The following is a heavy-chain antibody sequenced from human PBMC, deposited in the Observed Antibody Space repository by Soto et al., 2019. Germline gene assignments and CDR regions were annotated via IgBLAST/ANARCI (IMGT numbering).Heavy chain of an antibody. J-gene: IGHJ4*02. Sequence: GGSRRLSCAASGGTFSSYAMSGGRQAPGKGLEWVSVISGSDDSTYYADSVKGRFTISRDNSKNTLYLQMNSLRAEDTAVYYCAKRSSSSTFDYWGQGTLVTVSS. D-gene: IGHD6-6*01. CDR2: ISGSDDST. CDR1: GGTFSSYA. V-gene: IGHV3-23*01. CDR3: AKRSSSSTFDY.